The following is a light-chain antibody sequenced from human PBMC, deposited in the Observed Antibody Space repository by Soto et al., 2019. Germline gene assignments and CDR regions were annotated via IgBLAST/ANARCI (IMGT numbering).Light chain of an antibody. CDR1: QSVAGSY. J-gene: IGKJ1*01. CDR3: QQYNYWPPWT. Sequence: PGERATLSCRASQSVAGSYLAWYQQKPGRAPRLLIYGASTRATGVPARFTGSGSGTEFTLTISSLQSGDFAVYYCQQYNYWPPWTFGQGTKVDIK. CDR2: GAS. V-gene: IGKV3-15*01.